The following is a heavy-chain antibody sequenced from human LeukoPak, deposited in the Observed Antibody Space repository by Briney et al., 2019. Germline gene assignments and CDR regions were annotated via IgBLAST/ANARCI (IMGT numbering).Heavy chain of an antibody. CDR2: IKSKTDGGTT. CDR1: GFTFSNAW. CDR3: TTVLLWFGELSSGDY. Sequence: GGSLRLSCAASGFTFSNAWMNWVRQAPGKGLEWVGRIKSKTDGGTTDYAAPVKGRFTISRDDSKNTLYLQMNSLKTEDTAVYYCTTVLLWFGELSSGDYWGQGTLVTVSS. J-gene: IGHJ4*02. V-gene: IGHV3-15*07. D-gene: IGHD3-10*01.